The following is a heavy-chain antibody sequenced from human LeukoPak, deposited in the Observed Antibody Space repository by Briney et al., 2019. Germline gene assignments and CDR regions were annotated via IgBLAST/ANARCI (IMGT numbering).Heavy chain of an antibody. CDR3: ARGDDSSGYYSYYYYYYMDV. CDR1: GYTFTGYY. D-gene: IGHD3-22*01. CDR2: INPNSGGT. J-gene: IGHJ6*03. V-gene: IGHV1-2*02. Sequence: ASVKVSCKASGYTFTGYYMHRVRQAPGQGLEWMGWINPNSGGTNYAQKFQGRVTMTRDTSISTAYMELSRLRSDDTAVYYCARGDDSSGYYSYYYYYYMDVWGKGTTVTVSS.